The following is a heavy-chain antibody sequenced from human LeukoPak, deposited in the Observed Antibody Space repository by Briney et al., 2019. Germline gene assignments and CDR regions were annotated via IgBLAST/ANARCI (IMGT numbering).Heavy chain of an antibody. CDR3: AKEMATIRAFDF. J-gene: IGHJ3*01. V-gene: IGHV3-20*04. D-gene: IGHD5-24*01. CDR1: GFTFDDYG. CDR2: INWNGGST. Sequence: GGSLRLSCAASGFTFDDYGMSWVRQAPGKGLEWVSGINWNGGSTGYADSVKGRFTISRDNAKNTLYLQMNSLRAEDTAVYYCAKEMATIRAFDFWGQGTMVTVSS.